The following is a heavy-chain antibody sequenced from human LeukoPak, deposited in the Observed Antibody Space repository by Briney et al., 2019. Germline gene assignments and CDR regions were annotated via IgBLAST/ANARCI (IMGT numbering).Heavy chain of an antibody. V-gene: IGHV3-23*01. CDR3: AKDSPPNPYYYDSSGIEIDY. CDR1: GFTFSSYA. J-gene: IGHJ4*02. Sequence: PGGSLRLSCAASGFTFSSYAMSWVRQAPGKGLEWVSAISGSGGSTYYADSVKGRFTISRDNSKNTLYLQMNSLRAEDTAVYYCAKDSPPNPYYYDSSGIEIDYWGQGPLVTVSS. CDR2: ISGSGGST. D-gene: IGHD3-22*01.